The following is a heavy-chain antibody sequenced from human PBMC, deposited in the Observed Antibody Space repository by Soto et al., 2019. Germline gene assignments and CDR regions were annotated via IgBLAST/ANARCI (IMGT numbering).Heavy chain of an antibody. J-gene: IGHJ4*02. D-gene: IGHD3-16*01. CDR2: IVVGSGNT. Sequence: QMQLVQSGPEVKKPGTSVKVSCKASGFTFTSSAVQWVRQARGQRLEWIGWIVVGSGNTNYAQKFQERVTITRDMSTSTAYMELSSLRSEDTAVYYCAADMAELLGEFPMDYWGQGNLVTVSS. CDR3: AADMAELLGEFPMDY. V-gene: IGHV1-58*01. CDR1: GFTFTSSA.